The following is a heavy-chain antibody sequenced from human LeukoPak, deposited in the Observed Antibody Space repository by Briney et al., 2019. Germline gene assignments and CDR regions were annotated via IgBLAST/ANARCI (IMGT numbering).Heavy chain of an antibody. CDR2: ISGSGGNT. Sequence: GGSLRLSCAASGFTFSSYAMSWVRQAPGKGLEGVSSISGSGGNTFYADSVKGRFTISRDNSKNTLYLQMNSLRAEDTAAYHCAKGRNEDGDAALNYWGQGTLVTVSS. CDR3: AKGRNEDGDAALNY. CDR1: GFTFSSYA. V-gene: IGHV3-23*01. D-gene: IGHD4-17*01. J-gene: IGHJ4*02.